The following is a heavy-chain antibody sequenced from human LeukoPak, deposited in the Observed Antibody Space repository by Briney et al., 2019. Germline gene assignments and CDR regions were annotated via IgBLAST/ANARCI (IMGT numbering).Heavy chain of an antibody. V-gene: IGHV3-23*01. Sequence: GGSVTLSCAASGFTFTTKAMSWARHAPGKGLEWVSAISGRTGATYYADSEKGRFTISRDNSKSTLYLQMDSLRAEDTAVYYCAKCGNSGCHLIDYWGQGTLVTVSS. CDR2: ISGRTGAT. CDR3: AKCGNSGCHLIDY. J-gene: IGHJ4*02. D-gene: IGHD5-12*01. CDR1: GFTFTTKA.